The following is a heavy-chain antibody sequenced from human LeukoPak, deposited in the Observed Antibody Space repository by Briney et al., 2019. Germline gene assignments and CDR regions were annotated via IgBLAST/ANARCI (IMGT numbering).Heavy chain of an antibody. D-gene: IGHD3-10*01. CDR3: AREINRINTVRGGEDI. J-gene: IGHJ3*02. CDR1: GYTFTTYG. CDR2: ISAYNGNT. Sequence: ASVKVSCKASGYTFTTYGISWVRQAPGQGLEWMGWISAYNGNTNYAQKLQGRVTMTTDTSTSTAYMELRSLRSDDTAVYYCAREINRINTVRGGEDIWGQGTMVTVSS. V-gene: IGHV1-18*01.